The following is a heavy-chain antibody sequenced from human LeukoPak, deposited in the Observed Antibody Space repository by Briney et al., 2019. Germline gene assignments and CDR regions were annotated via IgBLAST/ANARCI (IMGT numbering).Heavy chain of an antibody. CDR3: TRDVRPDY. CDR1: GFTFSSYW. D-gene: IGHD6-6*01. J-gene: IGHJ4*02. CDR2: IKQDGTEK. V-gene: IGHV3-7*04. Sequence: HTGGSLTLSRAASGFTFSSYWVSWVRPPPGGGGEWVSNIKQDGTEKYYMDSVKGRFTIYRDNAKNSLYLQMNALRAEDTAVYYCTRDVRPDYWGQGTLVTVST.